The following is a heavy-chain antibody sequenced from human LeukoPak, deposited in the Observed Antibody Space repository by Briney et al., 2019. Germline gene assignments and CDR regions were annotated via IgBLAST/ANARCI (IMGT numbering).Heavy chain of an antibody. CDR2: ISYDRSNK. Sequence: QAGRSLRLSCAASGFTFSSYAMHWVRQAPGKGLEWVAAISYDRSNKYSADSVKGRFTISRDNSKNTLYLQMNSLRTDDTAVYYCAGVDAAMPDAFDIWGQGTTVTVSS. J-gene: IGHJ3*02. D-gene: IGHD5-18*01. CDR3: AGVDAAMPDAFDI. CDR1: GFTFSSYA. V-gene: IGHV3-30*04.